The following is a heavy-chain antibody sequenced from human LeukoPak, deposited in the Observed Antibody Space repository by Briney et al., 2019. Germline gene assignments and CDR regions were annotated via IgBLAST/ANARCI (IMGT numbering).Heavy chain of an antibody. V-gene: IGHV4-59*08. CDR2: TYYSGST. J-gene: IGHJ4*02. CDR3: ARHGGGGESYPRVFDY. D-gene: IGHD1-26*01. CDR1: GGSISPYY. Sequence: SETLSLTCTASGGSISPYYWSWIRQPPGGGLEWIGYTYYSGSTNYNPSLRSRVTMSVDTSKNQFSLKLSSVTAADTAMYYCARHGGGGESYPRVFDYWGRGNLVTVSS.